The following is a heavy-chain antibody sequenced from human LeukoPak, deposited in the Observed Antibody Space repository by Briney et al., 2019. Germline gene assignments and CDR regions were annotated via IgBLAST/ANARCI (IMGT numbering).Heavy chain of an antibody. J-gene: IGHJ4*02. D-gene: IGHD6-19*01. V-gene: IGHV4-34*01. Sequence: SETLSLTCAVYGGSFSGYYCTWIRQPPGKGLEWIGEINHRGSTNYNPSLKSRVTKSVDTSKNQFSLKLTSVTAADTAVYYCASGGWYRGYWGQGTLVTVSS. CDR2: INHRGST. CDR1: GGSFSGYY. CDR3: ASGGWYRGY.